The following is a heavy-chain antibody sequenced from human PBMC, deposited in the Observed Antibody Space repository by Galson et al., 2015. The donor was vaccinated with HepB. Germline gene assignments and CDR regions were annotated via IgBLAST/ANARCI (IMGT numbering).Heavy chain of an antibody. J-gene: IGHJ4*02. V-gene: IGHV1-2*06. Sequence: SVKVSCKASGYTFTGYYMHWVRQAPGQGLEWMGRIDPNSAGTDYPQKFQGRVTMTRDTSISTAYMELSRLTSDDTAVYYCARESVAPDSWGQGTLVTVSS. CDR1: GYTFTGYY. CDR2: IDPNSAGT. CDR3: ARESVAPDS. D-gene: IGHD6-19*01.